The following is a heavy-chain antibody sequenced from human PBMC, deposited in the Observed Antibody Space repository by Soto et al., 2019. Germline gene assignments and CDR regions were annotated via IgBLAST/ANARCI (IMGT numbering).Heavy chain of an antibody. V-gene: IGHV1-18*04. CDR2: ISAYNGNT. D-gene: IGHD2-21*02. J-gene: IGHJ5*02. CDR3: ARGCAGGDCYTFLGP. CDR1: GYTFTSYG. Sequence: ASVKVSCKASGYTFTSYGISWVRRAPVQGLEWMGWISAYNGNTNYAQKLQGRVTMTTDTSTSTAYMEPRSLRSDDTAVYYCARGCAGGDCYTFLGPGGQGTLVTVSS.